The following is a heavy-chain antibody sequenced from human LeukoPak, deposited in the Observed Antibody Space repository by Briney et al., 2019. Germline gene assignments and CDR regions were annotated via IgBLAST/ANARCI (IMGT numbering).Heavy chain of an antibody. D-gene: IGHD5-18*01. CDR3: ARGYSYGLADY. CDR1: GFTFSSYS. CDR2: INSDGSST. V-gene: IGHV3-74*01. Sequence: GGSLRLSCAASGFTFSSYSMNWVRQAPGKGLEWVSRINSDGSSTSYADSVEGRFTISRDNAKNTLYLQMNSLRAEDTAVYYCARGYSYGLADYWGQGTLVTVSS. J-gene: IGHJ4*02.